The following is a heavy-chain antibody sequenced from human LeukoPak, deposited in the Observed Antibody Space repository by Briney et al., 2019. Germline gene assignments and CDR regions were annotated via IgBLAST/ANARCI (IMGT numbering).Heavy chain of an antibody. CDR2: IKSKTDGGTT. Sequence: GGSLRLSCAASGFIFSNAWMNWVRQAPGKGLEWVGRIKSKTDGGTTDYAAPVEGRFTISRDDSKKTLYLQMNSLKTEDTAVYYCSTDPYSSKWYYFDYWGQGTLVTVSS. CDR1: GFIFSNAW. J-gene: IGHJ4*02. V-gene: IGHV3-15*01. D-gene: IGHD6-13*01. CDR3: STDPYSSKWYYFDY.